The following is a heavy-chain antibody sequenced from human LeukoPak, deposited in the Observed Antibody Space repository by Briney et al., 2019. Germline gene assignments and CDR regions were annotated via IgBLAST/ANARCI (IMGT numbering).Heavy chain of an antibody. V-gene: IGHV1-18*01. D-gene: IGHD2-2*01. CDR2: ISGNNDNP. J-gene: IGHJ4*02. Sequence: ASPRVSCKPSGYTFSNFGINWVRHAPGQRLERMGWISGNNDNPNYRQKFQGRFTVTTDSSTSRAYMELRNLRFDGTAVYYCASDGTSTNDYWGQGTLVTVSS. CDR3: ASDGTSTNDY. CDR1: GYTFSNFG.